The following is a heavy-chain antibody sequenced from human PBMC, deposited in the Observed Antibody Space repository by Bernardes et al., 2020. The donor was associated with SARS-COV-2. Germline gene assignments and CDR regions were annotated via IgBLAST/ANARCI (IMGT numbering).Heavy chain of an antibody. CDR1: GGSLNINKYY. CDR3: ARHPYYYDSSGYYYDY. J-gene: IGHJ4*02. V-gene: IGHV4-61*01. CDR2: VHYTGST. D-gene: IGHD3-22*01. Sequence: ETLSLTCTVSGGSLNINKYYWSWIRQPPGKGLEWIGYVHYTGSTTYNPSLKSRVTISLNTPKNEFSLELRSVTAADTAVYYCARHPYYYDSSGYYYDYWGQGTLVTVSS.